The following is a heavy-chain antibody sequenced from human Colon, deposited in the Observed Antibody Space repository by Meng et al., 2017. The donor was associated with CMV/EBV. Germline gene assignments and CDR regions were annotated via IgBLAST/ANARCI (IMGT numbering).Heavy chain of an antibody. D-gene: IGHD2-2*03. CDR3: VRDMDASQGSAFDI. CDR2: IHPTTGAA. V-gene: IGHV1-2*02. J-gene: IGHJ3*02. CDR1: GYSFAAHY. Sequence: SVKVSCKTSGYSFAAHYIHWVRKAPGQGLEWMGLIHPTTGAADYAQKFSDRVTMTRDMSITTFYMELRRLTSDDTAVYYCVRDMDASQGSAFDIWGQGTMVTVSS.